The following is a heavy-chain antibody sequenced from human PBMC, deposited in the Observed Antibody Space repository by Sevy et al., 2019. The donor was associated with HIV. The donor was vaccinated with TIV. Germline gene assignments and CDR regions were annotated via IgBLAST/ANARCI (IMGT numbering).Heavy chain of an antibody. CDR2: IIPILGTT. V-gene: IGHV1-69*13. CDR3: ARGGGNGWYYFDY. Sequence: ASVKVSCEASGGTFTTSGISWVRHVPGQGLEWMGRIIPILGTTNYAQKFQDRVTITADESTSTAYMELSSLRSEDTAVYYCARGGGNGWYYFDYWGQETLVTVSS. CDR1: GGTFTTSG. J-gene: IGHJ4*02. D-gene: IGHD6-19*01.